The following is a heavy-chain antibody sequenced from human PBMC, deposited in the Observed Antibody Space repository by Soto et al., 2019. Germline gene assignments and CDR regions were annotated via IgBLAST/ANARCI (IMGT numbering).Heavy chain of an antibody. CDR1: GFSLSTRGMC. Sequence: SGPTLVNPTQTLTLTCTFSGFSLSTRGMCVNWIRQPPGKALEWLALIDWDDDKYYTPALQTRLTISKDTSKDQVVLTMTNVDPVDTATYYRVRRYYCESCGYYLFDYWGPGTLVTVSS. D-gene: IGHD3-22*01. J-gene: IGHJ4*02. V-gene: IGHV2-70*13. CDR3: VRRYYCESCGYYLFDY. CDR2: IDWDDDK.